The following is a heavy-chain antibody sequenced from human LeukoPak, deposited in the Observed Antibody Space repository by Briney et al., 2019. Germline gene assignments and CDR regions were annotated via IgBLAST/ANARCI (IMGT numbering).Heavy chain of an antibody. Sequence: GRSLRLSCAASGFTFSSYGMHWVRQAPGKGLEWVAVISYDGSNKYYADSVKGRSAISRDSPKNMLYLQMNSLRADDTAVYYCARSQGGYCSSTSCYADYLDYWGQGTLVTVSS. CDR3: ARSQGGYCSSTSCYADYLDY. CDR2: ISYDGSNK. D-gene: IGHD2-2*01. CDR1: GFTFSSYG. V-gene: IGHV3-30*03. J-gene: IGHJ4*02.